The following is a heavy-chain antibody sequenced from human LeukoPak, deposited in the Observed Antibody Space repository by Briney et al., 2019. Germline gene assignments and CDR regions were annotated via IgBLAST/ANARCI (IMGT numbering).Heavy chain of an antibody. Sequence: SETLSLTCTVSGGSIGSYYWSWIRQPAGGGLEWMGRFYSGGSTDYNPSLKSRVTMSVDTSKNQFSLKLSSVTAADTAVYYCARVYSGYDLPGSLANYYFDYWGQGTLVTVSS. J-gene: IGHJ4*02. D-gene: IGHD5-12*01. CDR3: ARVYSGYDLPGSLANYYFDY. CDR1: GGSIGSYY. V-gene: IGHV4-4*07. CDR2: FYSGGST.